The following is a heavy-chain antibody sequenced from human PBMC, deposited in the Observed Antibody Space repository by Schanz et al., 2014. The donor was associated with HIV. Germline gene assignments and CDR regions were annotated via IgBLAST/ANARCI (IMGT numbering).Heavy chain of an antibody. V-gene: IGHV3-23*04. J-gene: IGHJ4*02. CDR1: GFTFNNYA. D-gene: IGHD3-22*01. Sequence: VQLVESGGGVVQPGRSLRLSCAASGFTFNNYAMTWVRQAPGKGLEWVSSISESGSRSYYADSVNGRFTISRDNSKNTLYLQMTTLRTEDTAVYYCAKPEYDSRGNSQSHFDSWGQGTLVTVSS. CDR3: AKPEYDSRGNSQSHFDS. CDR2: ISESGSRS.